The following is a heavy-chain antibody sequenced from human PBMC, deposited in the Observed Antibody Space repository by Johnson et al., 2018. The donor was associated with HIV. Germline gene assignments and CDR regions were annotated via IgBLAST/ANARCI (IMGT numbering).Heavy chain of an antibody. CDR1: GFPFTTYA. Sequence: QMLLVESGGGVVQPGRSLRLSCAASGFPFTTYAMHWVRQAPGKGLEWVAVISYDGSNKYYADSVKGRFTISRDNSKNTLYLQMNSLGAEDTAVYYCASSWGNAFDIWGQGTMVTVSS. V-gene: IGHV3-30*04. CDR3: ASSWGNAFDI. CDR2: ISYDGSNK. J-gene: IGHJ3*02. D-gene: IGHD7-27*01.